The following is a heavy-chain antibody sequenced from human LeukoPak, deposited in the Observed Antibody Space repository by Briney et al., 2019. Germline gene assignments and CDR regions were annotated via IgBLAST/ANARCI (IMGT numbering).Heavy chain of an antibody. Sequence: GGSLRLSCAASGFTFSSYAMSWVRQAPGKGLEWVSAISGSGGSTYYADFVKGRFTISRDNSKNTLYLQMNSLRAEDTAVYYCAKGVPIVVVPAAILIAVAGTGVLWDYWGQGTLVTVSS. CDR3: AKGVPIVVVPAAILIAVAGTGVLWDY. V-gene: IGHV3-23*01. CDR1: GFTFSSYA. CDR2: ISGSGGST. D-gene: IGHD2-2*02. J-gene: IGHJ4*02.